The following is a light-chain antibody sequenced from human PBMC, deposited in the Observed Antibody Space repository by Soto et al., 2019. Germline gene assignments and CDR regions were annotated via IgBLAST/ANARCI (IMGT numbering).Light chain of an antibody. CDR3: CPHAGRSNSV. CDR2: EVS. V-gene: IGLV2-8*01. CDR1: SSDVGAYNY. Sequence: SALTQPPSGSGSPVQSVTVSCTGTSSDVGAYNYVSWYQQHPGKAPKLMIYEVSKRPSGVPDRFSGSKAGNTASLTVSVVQAEDEADYYCCPHAGRSNSVIATRTKVT. J-gene: IGLJ1*01.